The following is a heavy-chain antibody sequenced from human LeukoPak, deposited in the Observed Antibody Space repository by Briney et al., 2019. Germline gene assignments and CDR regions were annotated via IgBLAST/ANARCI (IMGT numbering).Heavy chain of an antibody. CDR2: ITNTGATT. CDR3: AKDRAGYSYGTFEA. V-gene: IGHV3-23*01. J-gene: IGHJ4*02. D-gene: IGHD5-18*01. Sequence: PGGSLRLSCAASGSTFSNYAMTWVRQAPGKGLEWVSSITNTGATTYYADSVKGRFTISRDNSRTTLYFQVNSLRVEDTAIYYCAKDRAGYSYGTFEAWGQGALVIVSS. CDR1: GSTFSNYA.